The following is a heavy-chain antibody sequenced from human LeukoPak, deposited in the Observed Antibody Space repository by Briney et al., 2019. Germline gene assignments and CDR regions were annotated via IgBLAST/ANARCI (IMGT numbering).Heavy chain of an antibody. CDR2: ISGSGGST. CDR3: AKSGSTYYDFWGGYYSDY. D-gene: IGHD3-3*01. V-gene: IGHV3-23*01. J-gene: IGHJ4*02. CDR1: GFTFSSYA. Sequence: GGSLRLSCAASGFTFSSYAMSWVRQAPGKGLEWVSAISGSGGSTYYADSVKGRFTISRDNSKNTLYLQMNSLRAEDTAVYYCAKSGSTYYDFWGGYYSDYWGQGTLVTVSS.